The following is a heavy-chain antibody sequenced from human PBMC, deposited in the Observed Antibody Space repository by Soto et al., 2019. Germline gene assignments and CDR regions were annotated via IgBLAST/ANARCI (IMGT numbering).Heavy chain of an antibody. D-gene: IGHD3-22*01. V-gene: IGHV3-30*18. Sequence: GGSLRLSCAASGFTFSSYGMHWVRQAPGKGLEWVAVISYDGSNKYYADSVKGRFTISRDNSKNTLYLQMNSLRAEDTAVYYCAKDGAYDSSGREYFQHWGQGTLVTVSS. CDR1: GFTFSSYG. CDR2: ISYDGSNK. J-gene: IGHJ1*01. CDR3: AKDGAYDSSGREYFQH.